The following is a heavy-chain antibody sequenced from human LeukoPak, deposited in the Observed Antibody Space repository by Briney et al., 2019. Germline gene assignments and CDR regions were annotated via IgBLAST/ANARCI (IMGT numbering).Heavy chain of an antibody. J-gene: IGHJ3*02. D-gene: IGHD1-26*01. CDR2: VYYTGST. CDR1: GGSISSSNW. CDR3: ARSVSGSYGAFDI. V-gene: IGHV4-4*02. Sequence: SETLSLTCAVSGGSISSSNWYSWVRQPPGKGLEWIGEVYYTGSTNYNPSLKSRATISVDKSKTQFSLRLSSVTAADTAVYYWARSVSGSYGAFDIWGQGTMVTVSS.